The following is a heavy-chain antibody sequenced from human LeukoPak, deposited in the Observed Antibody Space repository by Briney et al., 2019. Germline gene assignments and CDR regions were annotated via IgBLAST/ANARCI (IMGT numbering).Heavy chain of an antibody. Sequence: ASVKVSCKASGGTFSSYAISWVRQAPGQGLEWMGGIIPIFGTANYAQKFQGRATITADKSTSTAYMELSSLRSEDTAVYYCARKNYYYYYMDVWGKGTTVTVSS. CDR3: ARKNYYYYYMDV. J-gene: IGHJ6*03. CDR2: IIPIFGTA. V-gene: IGHV1-69*06. CDR1: GGTFSSYA.